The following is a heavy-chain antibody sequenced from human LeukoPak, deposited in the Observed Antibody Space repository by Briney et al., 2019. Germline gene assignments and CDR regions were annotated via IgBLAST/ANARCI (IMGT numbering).Heavy chain of an antibody. D-gene: IGHD6-25*01. CDR1: GFGFSDSY. CDR2: ISGSGSDM. Sequence: PGGSLRLSCVVSGFGFSDSYMTWIRQTPGKGLEWLAYISGSGSDMYYADSVKGRFTISRDNAKNSLFLQMNNLRADDTAVYYCVRDLTSPASPWYFDLWGRGTLVTVSS. J-gene: IGHJ2*01. V-gene: IGHV3-11*01. CDR3: VRDLTSPASPWYFDL.